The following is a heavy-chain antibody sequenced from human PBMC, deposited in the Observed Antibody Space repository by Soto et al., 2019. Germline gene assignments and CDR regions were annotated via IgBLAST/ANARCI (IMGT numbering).Heavy chain of an antibody. CDR2: IIPIFGTA. D-gene: IGHD6-6*01. CDR1: GGTFSSYA. V-gene: IGHV1-69*12. J-gene: IGHJ4*02. Sequence: QVQLVQSGAEVKKPGSSVKVSCKASGGTFSSYAISWVRQAPGQGLEWMGGIIPIFGTANYAQKFQGRVTITADETTRTAYMELSSLRSEDTAVYYCASHGGSIAPRPPGYYFDSGGQGTLVTVSS. CDR3: ASHGGSIAPRPPGYYFDS.